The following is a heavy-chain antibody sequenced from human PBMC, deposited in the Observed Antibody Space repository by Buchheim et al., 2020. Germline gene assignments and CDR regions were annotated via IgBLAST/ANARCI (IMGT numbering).Heavy chain of an antibody. CDR3: ARSPGYYDILTGYLYYGMDV. V-gene: IGHV3-30*04. D-gene: IGHD3-9*01. Sequence: QVQLVESGGGVVQPGRSLRLSCAASGFTFSSYAMHWVRQAPGKGLEWVAVISYDGSNKYYADSVKGRFTISRDNSKNTLYLPMNSLRAEDTAVYYCARSPGYYDILTGYLYYGMDVWGQGTT. J-gene: IGHJ6*02. CDR1: GFTFSSYA. CDR2: ISYDGSNK.